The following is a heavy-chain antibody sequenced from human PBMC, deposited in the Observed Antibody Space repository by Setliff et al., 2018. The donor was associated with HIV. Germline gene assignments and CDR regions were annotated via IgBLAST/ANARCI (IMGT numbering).Heavy chain of an antibody. CDR3: TRRPRGKFSQYFDSWGQGTLVTVSSGKEKDAFDI. CDR1: GYSISSGYY. Sequence: SETLSLTCGVSGYSISSGYYWDWIRQPPGKGLEWIGGIYDGEVTHYNPSLKSRVAVSVDTSKNQIYLRLSSVTAADTAIYYCTRRPRGKFSQYFDSWGQGTLVTVSSGKEKDAFDIWGQGTMVTVSS. V-gene: IGHV4-38-2*01. CDR2: IYDGEVT. J-gene: IGHJ3*02. D-gene: IGHD3-9*01.